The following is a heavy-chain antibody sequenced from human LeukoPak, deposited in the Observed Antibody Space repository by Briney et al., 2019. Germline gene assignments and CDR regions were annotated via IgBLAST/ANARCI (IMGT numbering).Heavy chain of an antibody. CDR3: ARLLSSGWYSGGTVFDY. D-gene: IGHD6-19*01. Sequence: SETLSLTCTVSGGSTSSSSYYWGWIRQPPGKGLEYIGSIYYSGSTYYNPSLKSRVTTSVDTSKNQFSLKLSSVTAADTAVYYCARLLSSGWYSGGTVFDYWGQGTLVTVSS. CDR2: IYYSGST. J-gene: IGHJ4*02. V-gene: IGHV4-39*01. CDR1: GGSTSSSSYY.